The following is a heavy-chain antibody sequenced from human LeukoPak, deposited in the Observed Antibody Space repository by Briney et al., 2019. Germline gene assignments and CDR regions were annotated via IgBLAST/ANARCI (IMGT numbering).Heavy chain of an antibody. CDR1: GFTFSSYG. V-gene: IGHV3-30*18. Sequence: GGSLRLSCAASGFTFSSYGMHWVRQAPGKGLEWVAVISYDGSNKYYADSVKGRFTISRDNSKNTLYLQMNSLRAGDTAVYYCAKAGRIVGATFDYWGQGTLVTVSS. D-gene: IGHD1-26*01. CDR2: ISYDGSNK. CDR3: AKAGRIVGATFDY. J-gene: IGHJ4*02.